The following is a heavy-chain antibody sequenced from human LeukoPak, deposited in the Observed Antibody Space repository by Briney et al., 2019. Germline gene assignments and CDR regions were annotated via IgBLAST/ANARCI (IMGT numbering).Heavy chain of an antibody. Sequence: MTSETLSLTYTVSGGSISSGGYYWSWIRQPAGKGLEWIGRIYTSGSTNYNPSLKSRVTISVDTSKNQFSLKLSSVTAADTAVYYCARSRGYYYYMDVWGKGTTVTVSS. CDR1: GGSISSGGYY. D-gene: IGHD2-2*01. J-gene: IGHJ6*03. CDR3: ARSRGYYYYMDV. V-gene: IGHV4-61*02. CDR2: IYTSGST.